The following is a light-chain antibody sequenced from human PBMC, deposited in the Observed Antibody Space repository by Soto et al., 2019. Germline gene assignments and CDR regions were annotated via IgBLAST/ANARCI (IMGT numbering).Light chain of an antibody. Sequence: QSALTQPPSVSGSAGQSVTISCTGTSSDVGSYNRVSWYQQPPGTAPKVMIYEVSNRPSGVPDRFSGSKSGNTASLTISGLQAEDEADYYCSLYTSSSTYVFGTGTKVTVL. J-gene: IGLJ1*01. CDR1: SSDVGSYNR. CDR2: EVS. CDR3: SLYTSSSTYV. V-gene: IGLV2-18*01.